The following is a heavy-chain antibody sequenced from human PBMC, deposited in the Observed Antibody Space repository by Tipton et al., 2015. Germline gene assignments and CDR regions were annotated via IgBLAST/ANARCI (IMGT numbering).Heavy chain of an antibody. CDR1: GGSFSTYY. J-gene: IGHJ4*02. CDR3: ARARGRHGGLFDS. V-gene: IGHV4-34*01. D-gene: IGHD4-23*01. CDR2: ITHSGST. Sequence: TLSLTCAVSGGSFSTYYWSWIRQPPGKGLEWIAEITHSGSTNYNPSLKSRVTIPVDTSKTQFSLKMSSVTASDTAVYYCARARGRHGGLFDSWGQGILVTVSS.